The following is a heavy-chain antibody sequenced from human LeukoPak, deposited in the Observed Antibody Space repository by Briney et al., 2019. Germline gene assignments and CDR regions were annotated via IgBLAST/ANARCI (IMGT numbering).Heavy chain of an antibody. D-gene: IGHD2-2*02. J-gene: IGHJ4*02. CDR3: ARDEEADIVVVPAAIGFDY. CDR2: INAGNGNT. V-gene: IGHV1-3*01. CDR1: GYTFTSYA. Sequence: ASVKVSCKASGYTFTSYAMHWVRQAPGQRLEWMGWINAGNGNTKYSQKFQGRVTITRDTSASTAYMELSSLRSEDTAVYYCARDEEADIVVVPAAIGFDYWGQGTLVTVSS.